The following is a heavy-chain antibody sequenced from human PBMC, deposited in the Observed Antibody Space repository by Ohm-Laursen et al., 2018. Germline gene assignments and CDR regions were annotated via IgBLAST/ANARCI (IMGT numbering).Heavy chain of an antibody. CDR2: IYYSGST. J-gene: IGHJ4*02. D-gene: IGHD3-10*01. CDR1: GGSISSGGYY. CDR3: ARVGGELLSYFDY. V-gene: IGHV4-31*03. Sequence: SDTLSLTCSVSGGSISSGGYYWSWIRQHPGKGLEWIGYIYYSGSTYYNPSPKSRVTISVDTSKNQFSLKLSSVTAADTAVYYCARVGGELLSYFDYWGQGTLVTVSS.